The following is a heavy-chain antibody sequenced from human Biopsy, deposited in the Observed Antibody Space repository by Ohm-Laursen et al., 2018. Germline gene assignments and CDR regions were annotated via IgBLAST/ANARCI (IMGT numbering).Heavy chain of an antibody. Sequence: SSVKVSCKASGFSFTGYYIHWVRQAPGQGLEWMGWVSPKSGGTNYAQKFQGNITMTKNTSMSTAYMEMSRLRSDDTAVYYCALQSVAQMKNFDYWGQGTLVTVSS. CDR1: GFSFTGYY. J-gene: IGHJ4*02. V-gene: IGHV1-2*02. CDR2: VSPKSGGT. CDR3: ALQSVAQMKNFDY. D-gene: IGHD6-19*01.